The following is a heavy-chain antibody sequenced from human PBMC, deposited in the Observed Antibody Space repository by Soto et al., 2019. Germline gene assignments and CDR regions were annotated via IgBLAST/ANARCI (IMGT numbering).Heavy chain of an antibody. Sequence: GGSLRLSCAASGFTFSSYAMSWVRQAPGKGLEWVSAISGSGGSTYYADSVKGRFAISRDNSKNTLYLQMNSLRAEDTAVYYCAASSGYYPTLFDYWGQGTLVTVSS. D-gene: IGHD3-22*01. CDR2: ISGSGGST. J-gene: IGHJ4*02. CDR1: GFTFSSYA. V-gene: IGHV3-23*01. CDR3: AASSGYYPTLFDY.